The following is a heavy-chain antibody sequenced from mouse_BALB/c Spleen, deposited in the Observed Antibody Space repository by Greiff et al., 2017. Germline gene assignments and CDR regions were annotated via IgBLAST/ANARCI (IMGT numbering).Heavy chain of an antibody. J-gene: IGHJ4*01. D-gene: IGHD2-1*01. Sequence: EVQGVESGGGLVQPGGSLKLSCAASGFTFSSYGMSWVRQTPDKRLELVATINSNGGSTYYPDSVKGRFTISRDNAKNTLYLQMSSLKSEDTAMYYCARDDGNYGGYYAMDYWGQGTSVTVSS. V-gene: IGHV5-6-3*01. CDR3: ARDDGNYGGYYAMDY. CDR2: INSNGGST. CDR1: GFTFSSYG.